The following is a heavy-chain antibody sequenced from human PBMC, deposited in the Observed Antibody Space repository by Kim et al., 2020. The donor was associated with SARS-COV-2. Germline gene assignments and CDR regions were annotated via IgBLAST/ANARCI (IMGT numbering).Heavy chain of an antibody. CDR2: IRCKANGYAS. D-gene: IGHD3-10*02. V-gene: IGHV3-73*01. CDR3: TRFPRTTLASWYAFD. J-gene: IGHJ3*02. Sequence: GGSLRLSCGASGFTFSGCAMHWVRQASGKGLEWVALIRCKANGYASAYIVSGRCSISISRSESTNKPYLHMNRPKAEATSDYYCTRFPRTTLASWYAFD. CDR1: GFTFSGCA.